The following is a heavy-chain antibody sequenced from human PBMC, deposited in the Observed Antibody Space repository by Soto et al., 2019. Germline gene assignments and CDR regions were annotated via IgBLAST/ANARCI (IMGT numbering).Heavy chain of an antibody. CDR2: INPSGGST. Sequence: GASMKVSRKASGYTFPSYYMHWVRQAPGQGLEWMGIINPSGGSTSYAQKFQGRVTMTRDTSTSTVYMELSSLRSEDTAVYYCARVGSGWYYFDYWGQGTLVTVSS. CDR3: ARVGSGWYYFDY. V-gene: IGHV1-46*03. D-gene: IGHD6-19*01. J-gene: IGHJ4*02. CDR1: GYTFPSYY.